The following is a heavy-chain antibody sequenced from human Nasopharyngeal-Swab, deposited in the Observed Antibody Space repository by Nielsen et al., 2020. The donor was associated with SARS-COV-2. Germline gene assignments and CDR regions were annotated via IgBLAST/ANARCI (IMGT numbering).Heavy chain of an antibody. CDR2: IDAGGGNT. D-gene: IGHD3-10*01. CDR3: ARGYYGSGSYYEDWFDP. CDR1: GFTFSTYA. J-gene: IGHJ5*02. Sequence: GESLKISCAASGFTFSTYAMTWVRQAPGKGLEWVSTIDAGGGNTWYADSVKGRFTISRDNAKNSLYLQMNSLRDEDTAVYYCARGYYGSGSYYEDWFDPWGQGTLVTVSS. V-gene: IGHV3-23*01.